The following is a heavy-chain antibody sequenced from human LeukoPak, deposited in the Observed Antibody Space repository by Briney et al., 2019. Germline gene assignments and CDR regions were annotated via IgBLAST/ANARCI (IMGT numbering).Heavy chain of an antibody. CDR3: AFDTSGGGY. D-gene: IGHD6-19*01. V-gene: IGHV4-34*01. CDR1: GGSFNSYY. J-gene: IGHJ4*02. Sequence: PSETLSLTCAVYGGSFNSYYWNWIRQPPGKGLEWIGEINHSGTTNYNPSLKSRVTISVDTSKNQFSLKLNSVTAADTAVYYCAFDTSGGGYRGQGTLVTVSS. CDR2: INHSGTT.